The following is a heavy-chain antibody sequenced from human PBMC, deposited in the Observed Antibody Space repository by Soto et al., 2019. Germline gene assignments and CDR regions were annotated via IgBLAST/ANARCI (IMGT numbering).Heavy chain of an antibody. CDR2: IYHSGST. J-gene: IGHJ2*01. CDR1: GGSISSSNW. V-gene: IGHV4-4*02. CDR3: ASFKLGYCSGGSCYPPRTYWYFDL. D-gene: IGHD2-15*01. Sequence: QVQLQESGPGLVKPSGTLSLTCAVSGGSISSSNWWSWVRQPPGKGLEWIGEIYHSGSTNYNPSLKSRVTISVDKSKNPFSLKLSSVTAADTAVYYCASFKLGYCSGGSCYPPRTYWYFDLWGRGTLVTVSS.